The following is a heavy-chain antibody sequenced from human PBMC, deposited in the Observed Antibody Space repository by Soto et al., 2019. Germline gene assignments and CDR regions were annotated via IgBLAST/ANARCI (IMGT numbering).Heavy chain of an antibody. CDR2: INHSGST. D-gene: IGHD3-9*01. CDR1: GGSFSGYY. V-gene: IGHV4-34*01. CDR3: ARGKALRYFKDRRGGYYMDV. J-gene: IGHJ6*03. Sequence: SETLSLTCAVYGGSFSGYYWSWIRQPPGKGLEWIGEINHSGSTNYNPSLKSRVTISVDTSKNQFSLKLSSVTAADTAVYYCARGKALRYFKDRRGGYYMDVWGKGTTVTVSS.